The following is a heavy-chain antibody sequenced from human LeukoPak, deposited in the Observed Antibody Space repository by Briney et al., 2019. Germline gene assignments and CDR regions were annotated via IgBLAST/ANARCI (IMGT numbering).Heavy chain of an antibody. CDR2: IYSGGST. CDR1: GFTVSSNY. Sequence: GGSLRLSCAASGFTVSSNYMSWVRQAPGKGLEWVSVIYSGGSTYYADSVKGRFTISRDNSKNTLYLQMDSLRAEDTAVYYCARGKNTAMVDYWGQGTLVTVSS. CDR3: ARGKNTAMVDY. J-gene: IGHJ4*02. V-gene: IGHV3-53*01. D-gene: IGHD5-18*01.